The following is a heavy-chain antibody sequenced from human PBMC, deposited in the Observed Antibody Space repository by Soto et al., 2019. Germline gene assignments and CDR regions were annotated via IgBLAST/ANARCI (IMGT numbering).Heavy chain of an antibody. J-gene: IGHJ4*02. CDR1: GGSFSGYC. Sequence: QVQLQQWGAGLLKPSETLSLNCAVYGGSFSGYCWSWIRQPPGKGLEWIGEINDSGGTNYNPSLKSRVSISVDTSKNQFSLNLSSVTAADTAVYHCARGRKAYCSSWYVDWGQGTLVTVSS. CDR3: ARGRKAYCSSWYVD. CDR2: INDSGGT. V-gene: IGHV4-34*01. D-gene: IGHD6-13*01.